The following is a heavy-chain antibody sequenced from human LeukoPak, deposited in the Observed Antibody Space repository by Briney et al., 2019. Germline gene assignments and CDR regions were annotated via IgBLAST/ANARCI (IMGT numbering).Heavy chain of an antibody. J-gene: IGHJ1*01. Sequence: PGRSLRLSCAASGFTFDDYAMHWVRQASGKGLEWVSGISWNSGSIGYADSVKGRFTISRDNSKNTLYLQMNSLRAEDTAVYYCASGGSGYTPGYFQHWGQGTLVTVSS. D-gene: IGHD2-15*01. CDR2: ISWNSGSI. CDR3: ASGGSGYTPGYFQH. V-gene: IGHV3-9*01. CDR1: GFTFDDYA.